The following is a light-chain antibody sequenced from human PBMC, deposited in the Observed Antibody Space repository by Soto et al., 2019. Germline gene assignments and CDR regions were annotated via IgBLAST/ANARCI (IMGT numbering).Light chain of an antibody. CDR1: SSDVGAYDY. CDR2: DVS. J-gene: IGLJ1*01. Sequence: QSVLAQPASVSGSPGQSITISCTGDSSDVGAYDYVSWYQQHPGKAPKLMIFDVSNRPSGVSNRFSGSKSGNTASLTISGLQAEDEADYYCSSYTSSSTGVFGSGTKVTVL. CDR3: SSYTSSSTGV. V-gene: IGLV2-14*01.